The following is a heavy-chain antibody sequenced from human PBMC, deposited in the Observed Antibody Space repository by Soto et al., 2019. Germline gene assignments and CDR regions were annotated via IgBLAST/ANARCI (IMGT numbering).Heavy chain of an antibody. CDR3: SRGVASLVDS. CDR2: IVPITGMT. Sequence: QVQLVQSGAEVKKPGSSVRVSCTPSGGTFSSYTISWVRQAPGQGLEWMGRIVPITGMTRYAQKFQGRLTITAVTSTTTAYLELSSLTSEDSAVYFCSRGVASLVDSWGQGTQVTVSP. D-gene: IGHD2-15*01. V-gene: IGHV1-69*02. J-gene: IGHJ4*02. CDR1: GGTFSSYT.